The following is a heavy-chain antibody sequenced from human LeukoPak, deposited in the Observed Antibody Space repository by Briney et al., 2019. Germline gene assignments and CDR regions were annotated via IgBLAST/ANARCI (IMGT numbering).Heavy chain of an antibody. CDR2: ISDIGSI. V-gene: IGHV4-59*08. J-gene: IGHJ4*02. CDR1: GGSISSYH. Sequence: PSETLSLTCTVSGGSISSYHWSWIRQPPGKGLEWIAYISDIGSINYNPSLKSRVTISLDTSKNQFSLKLSSVTAVDTAVYYCAGHHPRNTVDFWGQGTLVTVSS. CDR3: AGHHPRNTVDF. D-gene: IGHD2/OR15-2a*01.